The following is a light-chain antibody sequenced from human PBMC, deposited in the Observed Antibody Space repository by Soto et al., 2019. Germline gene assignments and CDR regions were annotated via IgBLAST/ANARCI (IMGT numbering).Light chain of an antibody. CDR1: QSVSSNY. J-gene: IGKJ1*01. Sequence: EIVLTQSPGTLSLSPGERATLSCRASQSVSSNYLAWYQQKPGQAPRLLIYATSSRATGIPDRFSGSGSGTDFTLAISRLVPEDFAVYYCHQYGYSSWTFGQGTKVDIK. CDR2: ATS. CDR3: HQYGYSSWT. V-gene: IGKV3-20*01.